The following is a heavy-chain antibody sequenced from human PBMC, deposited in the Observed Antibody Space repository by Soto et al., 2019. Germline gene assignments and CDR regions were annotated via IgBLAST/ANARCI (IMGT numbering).Heavy chain of an antibody. V-gene: IGHV3-23*01. CDR2: VSTSGTDT. J-gene: IGHJ4*02. CDR3: AKPGYSSSWHRNFDY. CDR1: GFTFSSYA. Sequence: GGSLRLSCAASGFTFSSYAMNWVRQAPGKGLEWVSGVSTSGTDTFYADSVKGRFTISRDNSKNTLYLHMNSLRTEDTAVYYCAKPGYSSSWHRNFDYWGQGTQVTVSS. D-gene: IGHD6-13*01.